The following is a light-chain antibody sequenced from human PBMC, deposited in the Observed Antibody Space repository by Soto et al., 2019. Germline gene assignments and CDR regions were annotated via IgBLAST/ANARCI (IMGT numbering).Light chain of an antibody. CDR3: SSYTSSSTFP. CDR1: SSDVGGYNY. CDR2: DVS. Sequence: QSALTQPASVSGSPGQSITISCTGTSSDVGGYNYVSWYQQHPGKAPKLMIYDVSNRPSGVSNRFSGSKSGNTASLTISGLQAEEEADYYCSSYTSSSTFPFGTGTKVTVL. J-gene: IGLJ1*01. V-gene: IGLV2-14*01.